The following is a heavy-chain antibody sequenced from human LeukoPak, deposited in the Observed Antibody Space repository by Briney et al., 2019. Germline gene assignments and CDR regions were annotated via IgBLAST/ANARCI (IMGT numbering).Heavy chain of an antibody. D-gene: IGHD6-6*01. CDR2: ISAYNGNT. CDR3: ARIAAQGRNNWFDP. CDR1: GYTFSSYG. V-gene: IGHV1-18*01. J-gene: IGHJ5*02. Sequence: ASVTVSCKASGYTFSSYGISWVRQAPGQGLEWMGWISAYNGNTNYAQKLQGRVTMTTDTSTSTAYMELRSLRSDDTAVYYCARIAAQGRNNWFDPWGQGTLVTVSS.